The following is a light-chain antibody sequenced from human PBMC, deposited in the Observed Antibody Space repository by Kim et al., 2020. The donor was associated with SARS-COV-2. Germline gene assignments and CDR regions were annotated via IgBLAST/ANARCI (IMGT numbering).Light chain of an antibody. J-gene: IGKJ4*01. V-gene: IGKV1-17*03. CDR1: QDISNY. CDR2: AAT. CDR3: LQYSSYPLT. Sequence: ASVGDRVTITCRASQDISNYLAWFQQKPGKVPRRLIYAATNSQSGVPSRFSGSGSGTEFTLTISSLQPEDFATYYCLQYSSYPLTFGGGTKVDIK.